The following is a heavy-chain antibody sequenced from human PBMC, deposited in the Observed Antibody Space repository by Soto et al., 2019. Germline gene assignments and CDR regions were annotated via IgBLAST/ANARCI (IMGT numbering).Heavy chain of an antibody. V-gene: IGHV1-69*06. CDR2: TGSGTGPG. J-gene: IGHJ4*02. CDR3: ARRDSGGFFRFFDS. D-gene: IGHD2-15*01. Sequence: QVQLVQSGTEVKKPGSSVKVSCKTSGGSLSTNPISWVRQAPGQGLEWMGGTGSGTGPGNHAQKFQGRLTVTADKATGTVYMELTNLSSEDTAVYYCARRDSGGFFRFFDSWGQGTLVTVSS. CDR1: GGSLSTNP.